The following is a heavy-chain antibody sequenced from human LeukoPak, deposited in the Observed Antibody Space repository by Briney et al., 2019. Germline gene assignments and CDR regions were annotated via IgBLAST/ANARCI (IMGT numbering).Heavy chain of an antibody. V-gene: IGHV1-46*01. Sequence: ASVKVSCKVSGYTLTELSMHWVRQAPGQGLEWMGIINPISGSTSNAQKFQGRVTMTRDTSTSTVNMELSSLRAEDTAVYYCARDSGIGVAVYPFDYWGQGTLVTVSS. CDR2: INPISGST. CDR1: GYTLTELS. J-gene: IGHJ4*02. D-gene: IGHD6-19*01. CDR3: ARDSGIGVAVYPFDY.